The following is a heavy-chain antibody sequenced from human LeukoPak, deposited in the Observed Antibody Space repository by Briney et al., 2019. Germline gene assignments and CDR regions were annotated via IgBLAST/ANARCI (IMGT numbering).Heavy chain of an antibody. Sequence: GGSLRLSCAASGFTFSSYAVSWVRQAPGKGLEWVSGIGATGVSTFYGDSVKGRFTMSRDNSKNTLYLRMDSLRAEDTAVYYCAKDQGGYSAYGHLDYWGQGTLVTVSS. CDR2: IGATGVST. J-gene: IGHJ4*02. CDR3: AKDQGGYSAYGHLDY. CDR1: GFTFSSYA. D-gene: IGHD5-12*01. V-gene: IGHV3-23*01.